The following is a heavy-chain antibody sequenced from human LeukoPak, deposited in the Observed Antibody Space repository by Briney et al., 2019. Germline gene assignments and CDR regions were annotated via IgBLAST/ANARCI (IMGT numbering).Heavy chain of an antibody. Sequence: PGGSLRLSCAASGFTVSSNYMSWVRQAPGKGLEWVSAISGSGGSTYYADSVKGRFTISRDNSKNTLYLQMNSLRAEDTAVYYCAKARLIALPAALDYWGQGTLVTVSS. CDR3: AKARLIALPAALDY. CDR1: GFTVSSNY. CDR2: ISGSGGST. V-gene: IGHV3-23*01. J-gene: IGHJ4*02. D-gene: IGHD2-2*01.